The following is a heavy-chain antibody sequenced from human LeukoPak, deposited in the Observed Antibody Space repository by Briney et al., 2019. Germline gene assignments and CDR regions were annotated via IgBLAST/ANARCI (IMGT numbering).Heavy chain of an antibody. CDR3: ARDMYGGIAVAGTRYNWFDP. Sequence: PSETLSLTCTVSGGSISSYYWSWIRQPAGKGLEWIGHIYTSGSTNYNPSLKSRVTMSVDTSKNQFSLKLSSVTAADTAVYYCARDMYGGIAVAGTRYNWFDPWGQGTLVTVSS. J-gene: IGHJ5*02. CDR1: GGSISSYY. CDR2: IYTSGST. D-gene: IGHD6-19*01. V-gene: IGHV4-4*07.